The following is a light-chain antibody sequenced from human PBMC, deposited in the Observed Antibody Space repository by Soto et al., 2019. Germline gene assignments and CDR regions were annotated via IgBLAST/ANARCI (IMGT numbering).Light chain of an antibody. Sequence: QSALTQPASVSGSPGQSIAISCTGTSSDVGLYNYVSWYQQHPDKVPKLIIYDVTNRPSGVSDRFSGSKSGNTASLTISGLQADHEADYYCSSFTTSSTYVFGTGTKLTVL. J-gene: IGLJ1*01. CDR3: SSFTTSSTYV. CDR2: DVT. CDR1: SSDVGLYNY. V-gene: IGLV2-14*01.